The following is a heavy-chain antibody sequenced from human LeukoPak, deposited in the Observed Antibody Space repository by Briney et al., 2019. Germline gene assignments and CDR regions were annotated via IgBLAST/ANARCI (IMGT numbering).Heavy chain of an antibody. J-gene: IGHJ4*02. CDR1: GFTFTTYA. CDR2: VSGSGGST. CDR3: LTCHYDNSDYRRFGYFDY. D-gene: IGHD3-22*01. Sequence: GGSLRLSCAASGFTFTTYAISWVRQAAGKGLEWVALVSGSGGSTYYADSVKGRFTVSRDNSKNTLCLQMNSLRAEDTAVYYCLTCHYDNSDYRRFGYFDYWGQGTLVTVSS. V-gene: IGHV3-23*01.